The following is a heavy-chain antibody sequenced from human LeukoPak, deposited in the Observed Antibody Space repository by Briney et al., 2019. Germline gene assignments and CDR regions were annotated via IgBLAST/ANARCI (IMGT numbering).Heavy chain of an antibody. CDR1: GFTFSSYA. Sequence: GGSLRLSCAATGFTFSSYAMHWVRQALGKGLEWVAVISYDGSNKYYADSVKGRFTISRDNSKNTLYLQMNSLRAEDTAVYYCARESYYDSSGAAFDIWGQGTMVTVSS. CDR2: ISYDGSNK. D-gene: IGHD3-22*01. V-gene: IGHV3-30*04. J-gene: IGHJ3*02. CDR3: ARESYYDSSGAAFDI.